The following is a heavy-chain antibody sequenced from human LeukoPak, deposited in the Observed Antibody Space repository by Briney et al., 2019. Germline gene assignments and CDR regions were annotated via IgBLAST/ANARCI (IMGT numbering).Heavy chain of an antibody. D-gene: IGHD3-10*01. CDR1: GGSISSGDYY. V-gene: IGHV4-30-4*01. CDR2: IYYSGST. J-gene: IGHJ4*02. Sequence: PSQTLSLTCTVSGGSISSGDYYWSWIRQPPGKGLEWIGYIYYSGSTYYNPSLKRRVTISVDTSKNQFSLKLSSVTAADTAVYYCARGGAIWFAGYWGQGTLVTVSS. CDR3: ARGGAIWFAGY.